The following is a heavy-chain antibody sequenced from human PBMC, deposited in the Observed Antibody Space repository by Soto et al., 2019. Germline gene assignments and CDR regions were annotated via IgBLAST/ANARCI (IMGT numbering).Heavy chain of an antibody. V-gene: IGHV1-18*01. CDR1: GYTFSDYG. J-gene: IGHJ4*02. CDR2: ISAKNGNT. CDR3: AREPPETPPDY. Sequence: ASVKVSCKTSGYTFSDYGISWVRQAPGQGLEWMGWISAKNGNTNFAQKFRGRVSMTTDTSTSTVYMELRSLNPDDTAVYYCAREPPETPPDYWGQGTLVTVSS.